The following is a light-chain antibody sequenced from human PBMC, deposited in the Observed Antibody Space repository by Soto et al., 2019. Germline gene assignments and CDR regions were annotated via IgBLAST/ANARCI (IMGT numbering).Light chain of an antibody. CDR1: QSVTNSF. Sequence: EIVLAQSPGTLSLSPGERATLACRASQSVTNSFLAWYQQKPGQAPRLLIYGASRRATGIPDRFTGSGSGTDFTLTISRPEPEDFAVYYRQQYVSSPWAFGHGTKVEI. CDR3: QQYVSSPWA. V-gene: IGKV3-20*01. J-gene: IGKJ1*01. CDR2: GAS.